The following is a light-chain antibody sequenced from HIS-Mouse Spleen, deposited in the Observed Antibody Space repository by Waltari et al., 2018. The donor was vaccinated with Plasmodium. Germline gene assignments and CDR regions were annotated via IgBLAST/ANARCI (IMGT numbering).Light chain of an antibody. Sequence: QSALTQPRSVSGSPGQSVTISCTGTSSDVGGYNYVSWYHQHPGKAPKPMIYDVSKRPSVVPDRFSGSKSGNTASLTISGLQAEDEADYYCCSYAGSYTWVFGGGTKLTVL. CDR3: CSYAGSYTWV. CDR2: DVS. CDR1: SSDVGGYNY. J-gene: IGLJ3*02. V-gene: IGLV2-11*01.